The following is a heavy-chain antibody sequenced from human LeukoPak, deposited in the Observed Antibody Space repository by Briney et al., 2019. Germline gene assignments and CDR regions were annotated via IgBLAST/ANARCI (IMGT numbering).Heavy chain of an antibody. J-gene: IGHJ6*03. V-gene: IGHV1-8*01. CDR3: ARLKGDYYGSGSYWDYYYMDV. Sequence: ASVKVSCKASGYTFTSYDINWVRQATGQGLEWMGWMNPNSGNTGYAQKFQGRVTMTRNTSISTAYMELRSLRSDDTAVYYCARLKGDYYGSGSYWDYYYMDVWGKGTTVTISS. D-gene: IGHD3-10*01. CDR2: MNPNSGNT. CDR1: GYTFTSYD.